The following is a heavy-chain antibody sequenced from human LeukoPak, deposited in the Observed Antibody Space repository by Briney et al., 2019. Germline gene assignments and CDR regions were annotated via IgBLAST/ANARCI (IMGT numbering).Heavy chain of an antibody. CDR2: IKQDGSDK. CDR3: ARVLRRRYSGYAWDY. V-gene: IGHV3-7*01. Sequence: GGSLRLSCAASEFTFSTYWMTWVRQAPGKGLEWVANIKQDGSDKYYVDSVKGRFTISRDNAKNSLYLQMNSLRAEDTAVYFCARVLRRRYSGYAWDYWGQGTLVTVSS. CDR1: EFTFSTYW. D-gene: IGHD5-12*01. J-gene: IGHJ4*02.